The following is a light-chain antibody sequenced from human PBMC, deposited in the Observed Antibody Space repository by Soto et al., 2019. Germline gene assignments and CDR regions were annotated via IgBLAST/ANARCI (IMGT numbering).Light chain of an antibody. CDR3: QQRGTWPN. CDR2: DAS. CDR1: QSISNY. V-gene: IGKV3-11*01. J-gene: IGKJ5*01. Sequence: EIVLTQSPATLSLSPGERATLSCRASQSISNYLAWYQHKPGQAPRLLIYDASTRATGIPARFSGSGSGTDFTLTISRLEPEDFATYLCQQRGTWPNFGQGTRLEIK.